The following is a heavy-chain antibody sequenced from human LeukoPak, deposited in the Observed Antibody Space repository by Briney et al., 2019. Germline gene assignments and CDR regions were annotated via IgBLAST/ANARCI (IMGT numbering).Heavy chain of an antibody. CDR2: INSDGSST. CDR3: AEDQKLQPFHY. V-gene: IGHV3-74*01. J-gene: IGHJ4*02. Sequence: PGGSLRLSYAASGFTFSSYWMHWVRQAPGKGLVWVSRINSDGSSTSYADSVKGRFTISRDNAKNTLYLQMNSLRAEDTAVYYCAEDQKLQPFHYWGQGTLVTVSS. D-gene: IGHD2-15*01. CDR1: GFTFSSYW.